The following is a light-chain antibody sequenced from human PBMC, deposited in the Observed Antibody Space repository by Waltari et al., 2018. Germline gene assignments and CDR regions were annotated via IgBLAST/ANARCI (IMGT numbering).Light chain of an antibody. Sequence: VLTQPPGTLSLSPGERDTLSCRASQSVGDSLAWYQHKRGQAPRLLIYDTYNRATGIPARFSGNASGTDFTLTISSLEPEDFAVYYCQQRSNRLSTFGQGTRLEI. CDR3: QQRSNRLST. CDR1: QSVGDS. V-gene: IGKV3-11*01. CDR2: DTY. J-gene: IGKJ5*01.